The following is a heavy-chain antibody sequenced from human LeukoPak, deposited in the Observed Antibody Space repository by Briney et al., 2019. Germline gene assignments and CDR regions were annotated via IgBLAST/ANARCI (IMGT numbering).Heavy chain of an antibody. CDR2: INHSGST. D-gene: IGHD2-2*01. CDR1: GGSFSGYY. Sequence: SETLSLTCAGYGGSFSGYYWSWIRQPPGKGLEWIEEINHSGSTNYNPSLKSRVTISVDRSKNQFSLKLSSVTAADTAVYYCARGYCSSTSCPLEDWGQGTLVTVSS. J-gene: IGHJ1*01. CDR3: ARGYCSSTSCPLED. V-gene: IGHV4-34*01.